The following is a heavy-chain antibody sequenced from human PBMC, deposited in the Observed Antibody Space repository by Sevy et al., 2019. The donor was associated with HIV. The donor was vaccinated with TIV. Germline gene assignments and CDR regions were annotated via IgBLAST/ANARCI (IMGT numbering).Heavy chain of an antibody. V-gene: IGHV3-7*03. CDR1: GFNFRNSW. CDR2: IKQDGYET. CDR3: LRGKGGGASVLDY. Sequence: GGSLRLSCATFGFNFRNSWMAWVRQTPGKGLEFLADIKQDGYETYYVDSVKGRFTISRDNAKNSLHLQMNSLRAEDTAMYFCLRGKGGGASVLDYWGQGTPVTVSS. D-gene: IGHD1-26*01. J-gene: IGHJ4*02.